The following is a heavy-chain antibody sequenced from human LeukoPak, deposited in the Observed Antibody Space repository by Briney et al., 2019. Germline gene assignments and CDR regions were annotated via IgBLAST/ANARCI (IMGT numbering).Heavy chain of an antibody. J-gene: IGHJ5*02. Sequence: ASVKVSCRASGYTFTGYYMHWVRQAPGQGLEWMGWINPNSGGTNYAQKFQGRVTMTRDTSISTAYMELSRLRSDDTAVYYCARAVGYYYDSSGSWGQGTLVTVSS. CDR2: INPNSGGT. V-gene: IGHV1-2*02. D-gene: IGHD3-22*01. CDR1: GYTFTGYY. CDR3: ARAVGYYYDSSGS.